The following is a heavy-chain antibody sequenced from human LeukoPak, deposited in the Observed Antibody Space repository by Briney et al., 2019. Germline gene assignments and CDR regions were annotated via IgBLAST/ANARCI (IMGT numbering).Heavy chain of an antibody. CDR2: IYYSGST. CDR1: GGSISSYY. V-gene: IGHV4-59*08. D-gene: IGHD1-26*01. CDR3: ARLDSGSYFHHYYFDY. J-gene: IGHJ4*02. Sequence: SETLSLTCTVSGGSISSYYWSWIRQPPGKGLEWIGYIYYSGSTNYNPSLKSRVTISVDTSKNQFSLKLSSVTAADTAVYYCARLDSGSYFHHYYFDYWGQGTLVTVSS.